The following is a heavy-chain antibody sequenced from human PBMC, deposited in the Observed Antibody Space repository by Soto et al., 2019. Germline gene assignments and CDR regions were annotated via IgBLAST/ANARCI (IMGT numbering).Heavy chain of an antibody. D-gene: IGHD6-19*01. CDR2: ISNDGSNK. J-gene: IGHJ4*02. Sequence: QVQLVESGGGVVQPGRSLRLSCAASGFTFSSYGMHWVRQAPGKGLERVAVISNDGSNKYYADSVKGRFTISRDNSKNTLYLQMNSLRAEDTAVYYCAKDWLPPTVAGTFQRCDYWGQGTLVTVSS. CDR1: GFTFSSYG. V-gene: IGHV3-30*18. CDR3: AKDWLPPTVAGTFQRCDY.